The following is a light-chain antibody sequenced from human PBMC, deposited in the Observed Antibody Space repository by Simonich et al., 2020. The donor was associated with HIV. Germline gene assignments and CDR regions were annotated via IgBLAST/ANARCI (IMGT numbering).Light chain of an antibody. CDR3: QQYGSSPLT. V-gene: IGKV3D-20*01. CDR1: QTVSNNY. J-gene: IGKJ4*01. CDR2: DAS. Sequence: EIVLTQSPGTLSLSPGERATLSCRASQTVSNNYLAWYQQKPGLAPRLLIYDASSRATGVPYRFSGSGSGTDFTLTISSLEPEDFAVYYCQQYGSSPLTFGGGTKVEIK.